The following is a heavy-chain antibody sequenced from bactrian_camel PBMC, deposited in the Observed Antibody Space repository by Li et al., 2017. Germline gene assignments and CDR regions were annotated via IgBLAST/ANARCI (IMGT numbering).Heavy chain of an antibody. CDR1: GFTFDDYA. J-gene: IGHJ4*01. D-gene: IGHD4*01. CDR3: GMGFFIRTMTY. V-gene: IGHV3-1*01. Sequence: VQLVESGGGLVQPGGSLRLSCVCSGFTFDDYAMSWIRQAPGKGLEWVSTITWSGDGRMYADSVKGRFTISRGNVENTVYLQMNSLKSEDTAQYFCGMGFFIRTMTYCGQGTQVTVS. CDR2: ITWSGDGR.